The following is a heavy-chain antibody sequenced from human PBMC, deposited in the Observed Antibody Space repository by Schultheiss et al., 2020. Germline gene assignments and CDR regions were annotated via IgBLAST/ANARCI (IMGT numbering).Heavy chain of an antibody. Sequence: GESLKISCAASGFTVSSNYMSWVRQAPGKGLMWVSGIWGSGGSTYYADSVKGRFTISRDNSKNTLYLQMNSLSAEDTAVYYCVRERAAYDGFDIWGQGSMVAVSS. J-gene: IGHJ3*02. CDR2: IWGSGGST. CDR3: VRERAAYDGFDI. D-gene: IGHD2-15*01. V-gene: IGHV3-53*01. CDR1: GFTVSSNY.